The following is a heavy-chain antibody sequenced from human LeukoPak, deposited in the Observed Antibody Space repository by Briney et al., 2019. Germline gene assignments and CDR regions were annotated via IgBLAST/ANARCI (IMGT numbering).Heavy chain of an antibody. V-gene: IGHV3-30*02. J-gene: IGHJ4*02. CDR1: GFTFSSYG. D-gene: IGHD3-22*01. CDR3: AKDPYYYDSSGYWIDY. CDR2: IGYDGSNK. Sequence: VGSLRLSCAASGFTFSSYGMHWVRQAPGKGLEWVAFIGYDGSNKYYADSVKGRFTISRDNSKNTLYLQMNSLRAEDTAVYYCAKDPYYYDSSGYWIDYWGQGTLVTVSS.